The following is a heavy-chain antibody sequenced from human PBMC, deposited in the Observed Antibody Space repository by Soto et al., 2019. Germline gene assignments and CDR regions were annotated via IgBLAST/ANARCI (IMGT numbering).Heavy chain of an antibody. J-gene: IGHJ5*02. CDR3: ARDPRNLGLDP. CDR1: GFTFSSYW. V-gene: IGHV3-74*01. Sequence: PGVSLRLSFAASGFTFSSYWIYWVRQAPGKGLVWVSRINSDGSSTSHADFVEGRFTISRDNAKNTLYLQMNSLRAEDTAVYYCARDPRNLGLDPWGQGTQVTVSS. CDR2: INSDGSST.